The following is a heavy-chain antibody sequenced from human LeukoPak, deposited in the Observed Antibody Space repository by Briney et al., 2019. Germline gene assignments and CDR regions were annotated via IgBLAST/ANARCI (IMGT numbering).Heavy chain of an antibody. Sequence: QTGGSLRLSCAASGFTVSSNYMSRVRQAPGKGLEWVSVIYSGGSTYYADSVKGRFTISRDNSKNTLYLQMNSLRAEDTAVYYCAREVRKAAAGPTRYFQHWGQGTLVTVSS. CDR1: GFTVSSNY. V-gene: IGHV3-66*01. D-gene: IGHD6-13*01. CDR3: AREVRKAAAGPTRYFQH. J-gene: IGHJ1*01. CDR2: IYSGGST.